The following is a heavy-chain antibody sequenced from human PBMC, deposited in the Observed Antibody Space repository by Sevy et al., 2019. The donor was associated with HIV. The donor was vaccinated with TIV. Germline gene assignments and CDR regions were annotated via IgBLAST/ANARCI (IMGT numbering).Heavy chain of an antibody. J-gene: IGHJ4*02. CDR3: AREDYYVSGSYLFDS. CDR2: ISSSSNYI. CDR1: AFTLSRYS. Sequence: GGCLRLSCAASAFTLSRYSMNWVRQAPGKGLEWVSSISSSSNYIYYADSVKGRFTISRDNAKNSLYLQMTSLRAEDTAVYYCAREDYYVSGSYLFDSWGQGTLVTVSS. D-gene: IGHD3-22*01. V-gene: IGHV3-21*01.